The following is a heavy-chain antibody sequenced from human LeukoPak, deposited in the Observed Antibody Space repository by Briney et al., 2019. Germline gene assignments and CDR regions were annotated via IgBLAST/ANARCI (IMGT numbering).Heavy chain of an antibody. J-gene: IGHJ6*02. CDR1: GFTFNSYW. CDR2: IKQDGSEK. D-gene: IGHD3-10*01. V-gene: IGHV3-7*01. CDR3: ARPMVRGVIDYYYYGMDV. Sequence: GGSLRLSCAASGFTFNSYWMTWVRQAPGKGLEWVANIKQDGSEKYYVDSVKGRFTISRDNAKNSLYLQMNSLRAEDTAVYYCARPMVRGVIDYYYYGMDVWGQGTTVTVSS.